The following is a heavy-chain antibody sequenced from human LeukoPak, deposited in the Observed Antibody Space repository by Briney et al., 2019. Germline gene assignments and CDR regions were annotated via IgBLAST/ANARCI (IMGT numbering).Heavy chain of an antibody. CDR2: MYYSGST. Sequence: PLETLSLTCTVSGGSISGYYWSWIRQPPGKGLEWIGYMYYSGSTKYNPSLKSRVTISVDTSKNQFSLKLSSVTAADTAVYYCARGYSGYDPTYFDYWGQGTLVTVSS. V-gene: IGHV4-59*01. D-gene: IGHD5-12*01. CDR3: ARGYSGYDPTYFDY. J-gene: IGHJ4*02. CDR1: GGSISGYY.